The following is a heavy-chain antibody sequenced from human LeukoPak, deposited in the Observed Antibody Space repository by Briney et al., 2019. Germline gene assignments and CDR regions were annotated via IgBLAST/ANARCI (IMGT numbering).Heavy chain of an antibody. CDR2: IIPIFGTA. CDR3: ARASQWLVPEGRWFDP. J-gene: IGHJ5*02. Sequence: SVKVSCKASGGTFSSYAISWVRQAPGQGLEWMGGIIPIFGTANYAQKFQGRVTITADESTSTAYMELSSLRSEDTAVYYCARASQWLVPEGRWFDPWGQGTLVTVSS. V-gene: IGHV1-69*13. CDR1: GGTFSSYA. D-gene: IGHD6-19*01.